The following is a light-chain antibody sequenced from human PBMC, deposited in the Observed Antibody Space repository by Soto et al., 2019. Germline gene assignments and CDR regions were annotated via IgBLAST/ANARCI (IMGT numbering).Light chain of an antibody. CDR3: TSYAGNNNVL. V-gene: IGLV2-8*01. Sequence: QSALTQPPSASGSPGQSVTISCTGTSSDVGGYDYVSWYQQHPGKAPKLIIYEVTKRPSGVPDRLSGSKSGNTASLTVSGLQAEDEADYYCTSYAGNNNVLFGGGTKVTVL. CDR2: EVT. J-gene: IGLJ2*01. CDR1: SSDVGGYDY.